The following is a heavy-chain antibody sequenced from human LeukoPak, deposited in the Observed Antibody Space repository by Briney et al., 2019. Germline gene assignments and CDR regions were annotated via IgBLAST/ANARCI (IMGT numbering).Heavy chain of an antibody. CDR2: IYYSGST. V-gene: IGHV4-39*01. CDR3: ARRSSMSDAFFDY. J-gene: IGHJ4*02. Sequence: SETLSLTCTVSGGSISSSSYYWGWIRQPPGKGLEWIGSIYYSGSTYYNPSLKSRVTISGDTSKNQFSLKLSSVTAADTAVYYCARRSSMSDAFFDYWGQGTLVTVSS. D-gene: IGHD1-7*01. CDR1: GGSISSSSYY.